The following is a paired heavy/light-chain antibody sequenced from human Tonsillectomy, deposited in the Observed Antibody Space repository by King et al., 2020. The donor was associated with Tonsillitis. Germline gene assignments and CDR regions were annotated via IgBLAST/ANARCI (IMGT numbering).Light chain of an antibody. Sequence: QSALTQPASVSGSPGQSITISCTGASSDVGRHNLVSWYQQHPGKAPKLMIYEVTKRPSGVSNRFSGSKSGNTASLTISGLQAEDEGDYYCCSYAAGSTWVFGGGTQVTVL. J-gene: IGLJ3*02. CDR1: SSDVGRHNL. CDR3: CSYAAGSTWV. V-gene: IGLV2-23*02. CDR2: EVT.
Heavy chain of an antibody. CDR3: ARYPDGGGRDY. J-gene: IGHJ4*02. Sequence: QVQLVQSGAEVKKPGAAVKVSCKASGYTFTTYYIHWVRQAPGQGLEWMGRIIPRDGDTAYAQKFQGRFTLTRDTSTSTVYMELSSLRSEDTAVYYCARYPDGGGRDYWGQGTLVTVSS. D-gene: IGHD3-16*01. CDR2: IIPRDGDT. CDR1: GYTFTTYY. V-gene: IGHV1-46*03.